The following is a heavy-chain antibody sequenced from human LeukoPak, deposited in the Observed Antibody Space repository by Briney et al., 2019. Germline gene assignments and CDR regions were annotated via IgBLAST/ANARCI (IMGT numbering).Heavy chain of an antibody. CDR1: GGSISSSSYY. CDR2: IHYSGST. Sequence: SETLSLTCTVSGGSISSSSYYWGWIRQPPGRGLEWIGSIHYSGSTYYNPSLKNRVTISVDTSKNQFSLKLSFVTAADTAVYYCARRVVPGYYMYVWGKGTTVSVSS. J-gene: IGHJ6*03. D-gene: IGHD2-2*01. V-gene: IGHV4-39*01. CDR3: ARRVVPGYYMYV.